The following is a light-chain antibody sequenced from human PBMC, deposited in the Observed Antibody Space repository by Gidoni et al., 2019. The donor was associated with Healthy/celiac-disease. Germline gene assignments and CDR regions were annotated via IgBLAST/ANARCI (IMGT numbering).Light chain of an antibody. CDR1: QSVSSY. CDR3: QQRRRT. J-gene: IGKJ4*01. Sequence: EIVLTQSPATLSLSPGERATLSCRASQSVSSYLALYQQKPGKAPRLLIYDASNRATGIPARFRGSGSGTDFTLTISSLEPEDFAVYYCQQRRRTFGGXTKVEIK. V-gene: IGKV3-11*01. CDR2: DAS.